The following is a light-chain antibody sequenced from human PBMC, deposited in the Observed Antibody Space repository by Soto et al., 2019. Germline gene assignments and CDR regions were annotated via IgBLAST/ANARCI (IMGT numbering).Light chain of an antibody. CDR3: SSTAGSNSYV. CDR1: SSDIGRYNY. CDR2: EVS. V-gene: IGLV2-8*01. J-gene: IGLJ1*01. Sequence: QSVLTQPPSASGSPGQSVTISCTGTSSDIGRYNYVSWYQQHPGKAPKLMIYEVSKRPSGVPDRFSGSKSGNTASLTVSGLQAEDEADYYGSSTAGSNSYVFGTGTKVTVL.